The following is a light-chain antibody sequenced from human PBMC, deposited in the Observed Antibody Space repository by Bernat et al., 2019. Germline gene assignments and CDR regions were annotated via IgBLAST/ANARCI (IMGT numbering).Light chain of an antibody. CDR1: SSDVGAYNH. CDR2: DVS. Sequence: QSALTQPASVSGSPGQSITISCTGTSSDVGAYNHVSWYQQHPGKAPKLMIYDVSSRPSGVSNRFSGSKSGNTAYLTISGLQADDEADYYCSSYTRTSTFVFGTGTKVTVL. V-gene: IGLV2-14*01. J-gene: IGLJ1*01. CDR3: SSYTRTSTFV.